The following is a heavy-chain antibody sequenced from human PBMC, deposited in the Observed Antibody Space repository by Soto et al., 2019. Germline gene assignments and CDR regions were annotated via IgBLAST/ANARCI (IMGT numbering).Heavy chain of an antibody. J-gene: IGHJ4*02. CDR3: ARGDGITGTIDFDY. Sequence: QVQLVESGGGVVQPGRSLRLSCAASGFTFSSYAMHWVRQAPGKGLEWVAVISYDGSNKYYADSVKGRFTISRDNSKNTLYLQMNRLRAEDTAVYYCARGDGITGTIDFDYWGQGTLVTVSS. CDR1: GFTFSSYA. CDR2: ISYDGSNK. V-gene: IGHV3-30-3*01. D-gene: IGHD1-20*01.